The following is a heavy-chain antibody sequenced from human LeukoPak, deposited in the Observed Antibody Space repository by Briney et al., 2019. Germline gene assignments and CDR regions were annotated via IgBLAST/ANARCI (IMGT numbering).Heavy chain of an antibody. V-gene: IGHV3-23*01. CDR2: ISGSGGST. CDR1: GFTFSSYA. CDR3: AKDLYSYGSPANY. D-gene: IGHD5-18*01. J-gene: IGHJ4*02. Sequence: PGGSLRLSCAAPGFTFSSYAMSWVRQAPGKGLEWVSAISGSGGSTYYADSVKGRFTISRDNSKNTLYLQMNSLRAEDTAVYYCAKDLYSYGSPANYWGQGTLVTVSS.